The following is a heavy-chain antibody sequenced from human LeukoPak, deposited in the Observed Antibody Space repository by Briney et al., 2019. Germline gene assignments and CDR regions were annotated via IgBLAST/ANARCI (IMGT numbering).Heavy chain of an antibody. V-gene: IGHV6-1*01. J-gene: IGHJ4*02. D-gene: IGHD4-17*01. CDR3: ARGGDYGDYYFDY. CDR2: TYYRSKWYN. CDR1: GXSVSSDTSA. Sequence: PSQTLSLTCAISGXSVSSDTSAWNWIRQTPSRGLEWLGRTYYRSKWYNNYAVSVKSRITINPDTSKNQFSLQLNSVTPEDTAVYYCARGGDYGDYYFDYWGQGTLVTVSS.